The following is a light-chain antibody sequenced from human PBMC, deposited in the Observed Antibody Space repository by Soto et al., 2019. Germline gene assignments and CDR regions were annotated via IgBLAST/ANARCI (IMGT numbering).Light chain of an antibody. CDR3: QQYDSSPQIT. V-gene: IGKV3-20*01. J-gene: IGKJ5*01. CDR2: GTS. CDR1: QSVSSSY. Sequence: EIVLTQSPGTLSLSPGERATLSCRASQSVSSSYLAWYQQKPGQAPRLLIYGTSSRATGIPDRFGGSGSGTEFTLTISRLEPEDCAVYFSQQYDSSPQITFGQGTRLEIK.